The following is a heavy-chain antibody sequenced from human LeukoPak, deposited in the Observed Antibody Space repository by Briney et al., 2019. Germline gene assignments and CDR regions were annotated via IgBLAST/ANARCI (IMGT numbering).Heavy chain of an antibody. D-gene: IGHD2-15*01. J-gene: IGHJ4*02. Sequence: SETLSLTCTVSGYSISSGGYSWSWIRQPPGKGLEWIGYIYYSGSTNYNPSLKGRVTISVDKSKNQFSLKLSSVTAADTAVYYCAREYSWYYFDYWGQGTLVTVSS. V-gene: IGHV4-61*08. CDR3: AREYSWYYFDY. CDR1: GYSISSGGYS. CDR2: IYYSGST.